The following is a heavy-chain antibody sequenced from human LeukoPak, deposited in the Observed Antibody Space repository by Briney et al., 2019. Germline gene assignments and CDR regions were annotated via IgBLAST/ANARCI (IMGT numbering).Heavy chain of an antibody. Sequence: PGGSLRLSCAGAGFTFSRYSINWFRQAPGKGLERVSSISSRGTNIFYADSVKGRFTISRDNAKNSLYLQMNSLGAEDTAVYYCARDAQWLVPEGYFYYMDVWGKGTTVTVSS. V-gene: IGHV3-21*01. CDR1: GFTFSRYS. CDR3: ARDAQWLVPEGYFYYMDV. J-gene: IGHJ6*03. D-gene: IGHD6-19*01. CDR2: ISSRGTNI.